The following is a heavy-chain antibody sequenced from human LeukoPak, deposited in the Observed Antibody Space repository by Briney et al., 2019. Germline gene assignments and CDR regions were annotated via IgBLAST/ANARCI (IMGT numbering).Heavy chain of an antibody. D-gene: IGHD6-13*01. CDR2: IWYDGSNK. J-gene: IGHJ4*02. V-gene: IGHV3-33*01. Sequence: GGSLRLSCAASGFTFSSYGMHWVRQAPGKGLEWVAVIWYDGSNKYYADSVKGRFTISRDNSKNTLYLQMNSLRAEDTAVYYCARDLIAAAGTGWGQGTLVTVSS. CDR1: GFTFSSYG. CDR3: ARDLIAAAGTG.